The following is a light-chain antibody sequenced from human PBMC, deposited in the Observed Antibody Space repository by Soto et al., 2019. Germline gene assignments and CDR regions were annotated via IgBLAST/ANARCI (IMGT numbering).Light chain of an antibody. CDR2: EVN. CDR1: SSDVGGYKY. V-gene: IGLV2-8*01. Sequence: QSVLTQPPSASGSPGQSVTISFTGTSSDVGGYKYVSWYQQHPGNAPKLMIYEVNNRPSGVSDRFSGSKSGNTASLTVSGIQAEYEAAYYCSSYAGSNNFVFGTGTKLTV. CDR3: SSYAGSNNFV. J-gene: IGLJ1*01.